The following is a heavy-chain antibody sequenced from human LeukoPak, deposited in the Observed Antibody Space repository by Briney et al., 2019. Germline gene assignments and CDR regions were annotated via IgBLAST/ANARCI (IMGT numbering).Heavy chain of an antibody. CDR2: TYYSGST. CDR3: ARQRPYYYDGSGYYDP. Sequence: SETLSLTCTVSGGYISSYYWSWIRQSPGKGLEWIGYTYYSGSTNCNPSLKSRVTISVDTSKNQFSLKLSSVTAADTAVYYCARQRPYYYDGSGYYDPWGQGILVTVSS. CDR1: GGYISSYY. J-gene: IGHJ5*02. D-gene: IGHD3-22*01. V-gene: IGHV4-59*08.